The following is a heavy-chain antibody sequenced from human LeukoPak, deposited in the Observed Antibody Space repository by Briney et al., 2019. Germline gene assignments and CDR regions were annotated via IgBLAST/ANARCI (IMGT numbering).Heavy chain of an antibody. Sequence: PGGSLRLSCAASGFTVSSNYMSWVRQAPGKGLEWVSVIYSGSNTYYADSVKGRFTISRDNSKNTLYLQMNSLGAEDTAVYYWAGSQGVARFTYYFDYWGQGTLVTVSS. J-gene: IGHJ4*02. CDR3: AGSQGVARFTYYFDY. CDR1: GFTVSSNY. CDR2: IYSGSNT. D-gene: IGHD2-15*01. V-gene: IGHV3-53*01.